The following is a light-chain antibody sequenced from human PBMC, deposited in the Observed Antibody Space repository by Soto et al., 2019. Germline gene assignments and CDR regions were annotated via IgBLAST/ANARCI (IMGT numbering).Light chain of an antibody. V-gene: IGKV2D-29*01. CDR1: HSLLHSDGKTY. CDR3: MQSMQLPIT. Sequence: DDVLTQPPHSLSVTTGRPASISCKSSHSLLHSDGKTYLYWYLQKPGQPPQLLIYEVSNRFSGVQDRFSGSGSGKDFTLKISRVEAEDVGVYYCMQSMQLPITFGQGTRLEIK. CDR2: EVS. J-gene: IGKJ5*01.